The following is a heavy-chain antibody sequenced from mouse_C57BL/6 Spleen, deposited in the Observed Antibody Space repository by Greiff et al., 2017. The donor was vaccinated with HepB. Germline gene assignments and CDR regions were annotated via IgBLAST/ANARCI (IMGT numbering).Heavy chain of an antibody. CDR3: ARESLTAYAMDY. V-gene: IGHV5-4*01. D-gene: IGHD4-1*01. J-gene: IGHJ4*01. Sequence: EVKVVESGGGLVKPGGSLKLSCAASGFTFSSYAMSWVRQTPEKRLEWVATISDGGSYTYYPDNVKGRFTISRDNAKNNLYLQMSHLKSEDTAMYYCARESLTAYAMDYWGQGTSVTVSS. CDR2: ISDGGSYT. CDR1: GFTFSSYA.